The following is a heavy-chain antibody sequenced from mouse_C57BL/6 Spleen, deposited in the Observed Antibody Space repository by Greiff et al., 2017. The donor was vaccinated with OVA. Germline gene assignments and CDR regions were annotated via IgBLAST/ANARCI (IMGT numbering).Heavy chain of an antibody. D-gene: IGHD1-1*01. CDR2: IWSGGST. J-gene: IGHJ1*03. CDR1: GFSLTSYG. Sequence: VKLVESGPGLVQPSQSLSITCTVSGFSLTSYGVHWVRQSPGKGLEWLGVIWSGGSTDYNAAFISRLSIRKDNSKSQVFFKMNSLQADDTAIYYCARMHYGSSPWYFDVWGTGTTGTVSS. CDR3: ARMHYGSSPWYFDV. V-gene: IGHV2-2*01.